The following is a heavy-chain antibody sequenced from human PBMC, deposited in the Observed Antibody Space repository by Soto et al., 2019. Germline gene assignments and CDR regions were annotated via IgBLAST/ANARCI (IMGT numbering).Heavy chain of an antibody. J-gene: IGHJ4*02. V-gene: IGHV4-61*01. CDR2: IYYSGST. CDR3: ARGPYPQYYYDSSAPFDY. CDR1: GGSVSSGIYY. Sequence: PSETLSLTCTVSGGSVSSGIYYWSWIRQPPGKGLEWIGYIYYSGSTNYNPSLKSRVTMSVDTSKNQFSLKLSSVTAADTAVYYCARGPYPQYYYDSSAPFDYWGQGTLVTVSS. D-gene: IGHD3-22*01.